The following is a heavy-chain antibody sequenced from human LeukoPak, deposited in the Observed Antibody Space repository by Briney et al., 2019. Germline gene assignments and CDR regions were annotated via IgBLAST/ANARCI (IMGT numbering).Heavy chain of an antibody. CDR3: ARGRASEFDY. J-gene: IGHJ4*02. CDR2: ISSSSTYI. D-gene: IGHD1-26*01. CDR1: GITFSTYS. V-gene: IGHV3-21*01. Sequence: GGSLRLSCAVSGITFSTYSMNWVRQAPGKGLEWVSSISSSSTYIYYADSVKGRSTISRDNAKNSLYLQMNSLRAEDTAVYYCARGRASEFDYWGQGTLVTVSS.